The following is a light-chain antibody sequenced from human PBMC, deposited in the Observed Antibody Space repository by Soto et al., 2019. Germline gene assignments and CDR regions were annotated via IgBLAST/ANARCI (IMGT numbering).Light chain of an antibody. CDR3: QQYYRPWT. V-gene: IGKV4-1*01. J-gene: IGKJ1*01. Sequence: DIVMTQSPDSLAVSLGERATINCKSSQSVLYSSNNKNYLAWYQQKPGQPPKLLIYWASTRASGVPDRFSGRGSGTDSTLTISSLQAEYVAVYYCQQYYRPWTFGQGTKVEIK. CDR2: WAS. CDR1: QSVLYSSNNKNY.